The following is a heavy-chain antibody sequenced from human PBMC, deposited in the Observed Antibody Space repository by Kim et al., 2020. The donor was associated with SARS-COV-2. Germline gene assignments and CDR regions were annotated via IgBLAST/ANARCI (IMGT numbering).Heavy chain of an antibody. D-gene: IGHD1-26*01. Sequence: SVKGRFTISRDNSKNTLYLQMNSLRAEDTAVYYCAKTKVSGSYYYYYMDVWGKGTTVTVSS. J-gene: IGHJ6*03. CDR3: AKTKVSGSYYYYYMDV. V-gene: IGHV3-30*02.